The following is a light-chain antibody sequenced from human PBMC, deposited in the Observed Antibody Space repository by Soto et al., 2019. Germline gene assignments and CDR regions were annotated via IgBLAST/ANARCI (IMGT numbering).Light chain of an antibody. CDR2: EVT. V-gene: IGLV2-8*01. Sequence: QSALTQPPSASGSLGQSVTISCTGTSSDVGGYNFVSWYRQYPGKAPKLMIYEVTERPSGVPDRFSGSKSGSRASLTVSGLQAEDEADYYCSSYAGGNKLLFGGGTKVTVL. CDR1: SSDVGGYNF. CDR3: SSYAGGNKLL. J-gene: IGLJ3*02.